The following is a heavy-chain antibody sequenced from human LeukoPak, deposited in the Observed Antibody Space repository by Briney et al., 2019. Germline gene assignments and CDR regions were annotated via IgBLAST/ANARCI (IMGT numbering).Heavy chain of an antibody. V-gene: IGHV3-21*01. J-gene: IGHJ4*02. D-gene: IGHD5-18*01. CDR2: ISSSSSYI. CDR1: GFTFSSYS. Sequence: GGSLRLSCAASGFTFSSYSMNWVRQAPGKGLEWVSSISSSSSYIYYADSVKGRFTISRDSAKNTLYLQMNSLRAEDTAVYYCARGGGYSYGSFDYWGQGTLVTVSS. CDR3: ARGGGYSYGSFDY.